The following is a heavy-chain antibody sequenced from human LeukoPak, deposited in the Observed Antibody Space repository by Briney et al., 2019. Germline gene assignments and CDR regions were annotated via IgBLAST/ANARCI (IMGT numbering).Heavy chain of an antibody. CDR2: ISYDGSNK. J-gene: IGHJ4*02. D-gene: IGHD3-22*01. CDR3: AKDLTYYDSSGYYFGSLDY. Sequence: GRSLRLSCAASGFTFSSYGMHWVRQAPGKGLEWVAVISYDGSNKYYADSVKGRFTISRDNSKNTLYLQMNSLRAEDTAVYYCAKDLTYYDSSGYYFGSLDYWGQGTLVTVSS. V-gene: IGHV3-30*18. CDR1: GFTFSSYG.